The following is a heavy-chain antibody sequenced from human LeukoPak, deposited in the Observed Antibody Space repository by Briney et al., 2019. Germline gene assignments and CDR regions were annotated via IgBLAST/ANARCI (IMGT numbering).Heavy chain of an antibody. V-gene: IGHV3-23*01. CDR1: GFTFSSSA. CDR3: AKSGYNRFDY. D-gene: IGHD5-24*01. Sequence: EGSLTLSCAASGFTFSSSAMSWVRQAPGKGLEWVSTISGSDSSTHYADSVKGRFTISRDNSKNTLYLQMNSLRADDTAVYYCAKSGYNRFDYWGQGTLVTVSS. CDR2: ISGSDSST. J-gene: IGHJ4*02.